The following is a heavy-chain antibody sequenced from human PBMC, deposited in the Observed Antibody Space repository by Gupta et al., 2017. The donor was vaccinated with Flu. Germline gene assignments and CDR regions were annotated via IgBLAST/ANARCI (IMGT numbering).Heavy chain of an antibody. CDR3: ARDRGYYYDSSGYYLDY. Sequence: QVQLQESGPGLVKPSQTLSLTCTVSGGSISSGSYYRSWIRQPAGKGLEWIGRIYTSGSTNYNPSLKSRVTISVDTSKNQFSLKLSSVTAADTAVYYCARDRGYYYDSSGYYLDYWGQGTLVTVSS. CDR1: GGSISSGSYY. V-gene: IGHV4-61*02. CDR2: IYTSGST. D-gene: IGHD3-22*01. J-gene: IGHJ4*02.